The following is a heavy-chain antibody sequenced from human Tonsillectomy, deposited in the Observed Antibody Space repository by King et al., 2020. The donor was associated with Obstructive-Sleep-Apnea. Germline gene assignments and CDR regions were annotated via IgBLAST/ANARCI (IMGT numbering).Heavy chain of an antibody. D-gene: IGHD1-7*01. CDR2: IYYSGNT. J-gene: IGHJ5*02. CDR3: ARDQKLEGWFDP. V-gene: IGHV4-31*03. CDR1: GGSISSAGYY. Sequence: LQLQESGPGLVKPSQTLSLICSVSGGSISSAGYYWSWIRPHPGKGLEWIGYIYYSGNTYYNPSLKSRATISVDTSKNQFSLKLSSVTAADTAVYYCARDQKLEGWFDPWGQGTLVTVSS.